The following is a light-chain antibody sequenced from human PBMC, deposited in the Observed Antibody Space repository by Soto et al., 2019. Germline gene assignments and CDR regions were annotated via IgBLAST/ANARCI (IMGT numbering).Light chain of an antibody. V-gene: IGKV1-39*01. Sequence: DIPMTQSPSSLSASVGDRVAITCRATQTISDYLNWYQQKPGKALMLLIYGASNLQSGVPSRFSGSGSGTDFTLTISGLQPEDFGIYYCQQTYSLPITFGPGTKVDVK. J-gene: IGKJ3*01. CDR2: GAS. CDR3: QQTYSLPIT. CDR1: QTISDY.